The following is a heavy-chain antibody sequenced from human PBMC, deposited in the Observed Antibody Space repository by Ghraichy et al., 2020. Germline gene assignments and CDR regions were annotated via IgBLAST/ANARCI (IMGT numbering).Heavy chain of an antibody. V-gene: IGHV3-33*01. Sequence: GGSLRLSCAASGFTFSSYVMHWVRQAPGKGLEWVAVIWYDGSNKYYADSVKGRFTISRDNSKNTLYLQMNSLRAEDTAVYYCARDRITMVLGVILYYYGMDVWGQGTTVTVSS. CDR2: IWYDGSNK. CDR1: GFTFSSYV. CDR3: ARDRITMVLGVILYYYGMDV. D-gene: IGHD3-10*01. J-gene: IGHJ6*02.